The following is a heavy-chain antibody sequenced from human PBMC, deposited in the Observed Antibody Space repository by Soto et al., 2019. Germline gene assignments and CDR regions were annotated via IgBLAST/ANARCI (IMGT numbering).Heavy chain of an antibody. Sequence: PGECLKISCKGSGYNFTTFWIGWVRQMPGKGLEWMGIIYPGDSETKYSPDFEGQVTILADRSTNTAYLQWRSLRASDTAMYYCARLGFPGAIYFDSWGLGTLVTVSS. CDR2: IYPGDSET. V-gene: IGHV5-51*01. CDR1: GYNFTTFW. CDR3: ARLGFPGAIYFDS. J-gene: IGHJ4*02.